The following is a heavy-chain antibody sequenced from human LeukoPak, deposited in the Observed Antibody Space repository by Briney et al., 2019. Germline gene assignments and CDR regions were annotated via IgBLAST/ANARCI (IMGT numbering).Heavy chain of an antibody. CDR2: IIPIFGTA. Sequence: SVKVSCKASGYTFTGYYMHWVRQAPGQGLEWMGGIIPIFGTANYAQKFQGSFTITADKSTSTAYLELSSLRSEDTAVYFCARAVNGLTMVRGVRDYYYYMDVWGKGTTVTVSS. J-gene: IGHJ6*03. D-gene: IGHD3-10*01. CDR3: ARAVNGLTMVRGVRDYYYYMDV. CDR1: GYTFTGYY. V-gene: IGHV1-69*06.